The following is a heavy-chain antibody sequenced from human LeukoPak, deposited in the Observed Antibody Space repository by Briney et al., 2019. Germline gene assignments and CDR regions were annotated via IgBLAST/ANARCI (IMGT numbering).Heavy chain of an antibody. J-gene: IGHJ4*02. Sequence: SETLSLTCTVSGGSISSGGYYWSWIRQHPGKGLEWIGYIYYSGSTYYNPSLKSRVTISVDTSKNQFSLKLSSVTAADTAVYYCARVASSGSYYRYYFDYWGQGTLVTVSS. CDR1: GGSISSGGYY. CDR3: ARVASSGSYYRYYFDY. V-gene: IGHV4-31*03. CDR2: IYYSGST. D-gene: IGHD3-10*01.